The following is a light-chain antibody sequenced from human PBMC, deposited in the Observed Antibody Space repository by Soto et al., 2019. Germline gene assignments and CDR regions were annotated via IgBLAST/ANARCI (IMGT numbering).Light chain of an antibody. CDR1: QSVSSN. Sequence: EIVMRQSPATLSVYPGERATLSCRASQSVSSNLAWYQQKPGQAPRLLIYGASTRATGIPATFSGSGSGTEFTLTISSLQSEDFAIYYCQQYDNWPSLTFGGGTKVDIK. CDR3: QQYDNWPSLT. V-gene: IGKV3-15*01. J-gene: IGKJ4*01. CDR2: GAS.